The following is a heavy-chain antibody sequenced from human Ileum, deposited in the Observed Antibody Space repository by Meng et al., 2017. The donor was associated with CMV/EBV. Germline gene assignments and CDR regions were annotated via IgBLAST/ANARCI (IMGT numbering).Heavy chain of an antibody. CDR3: ARDSAIAAGTYFDY. D-gene: IGHD6-13*01. Sequence: ASVKVSCKASGFTFFDYYMHWLRQAPGQGLEWMGWIRLDNGATNYAQRFQGRVTLTRDTSITTAYMGLSWLTSDDTAVYFCARDSAIAAGTYFDYWGQGSLVTVSS. J-gene: IGHJ4*02. CDR1: GFTFFDYY. CDR2: IRLDNGAT. V-gene: IGHV1-2*02.